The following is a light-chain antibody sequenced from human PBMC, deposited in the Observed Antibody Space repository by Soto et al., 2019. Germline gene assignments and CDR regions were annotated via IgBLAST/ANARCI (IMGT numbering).Light chain of an antibody. CDR3: SSYTSSSAPQYV. Sequence: QSVLTQPASVSGSPGQSITISCTGTSSDVGGYNYVSWYQQHPGKAPKLMIYEVSNRPSGVSNRFSGSKSGNTASLTISGLQAEYEADYYCSSYTSSSAPQYVFGTGTKLT. J-gene: IGLJ1*01. V-gene: IGLV2-14*01. CDR1: SSDVGGYNY. CDR2: EVS.